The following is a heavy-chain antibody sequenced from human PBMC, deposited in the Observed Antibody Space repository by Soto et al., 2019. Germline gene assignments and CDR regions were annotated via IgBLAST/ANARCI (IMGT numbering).Heavy chain of an antibody. CDR3: ARESGGYDSSTRYGLDV. V-gene: IGHV4-31*03. J-gene: IGHJ6*02. D-gene: IGHD6-25*01. CDR1: GGSISSVGHY. Sequence: SETLSLTCSVSGGSISSVGHYWTWIRQQPGKGLEWIGYIYYSGSTDYNPSLKSRVTISVDRSKNQFSLNLSSETAADTAIYYCARESGGYDSSTRYGLDVWGQGTTVTVS. CDR2: IYYSGST.